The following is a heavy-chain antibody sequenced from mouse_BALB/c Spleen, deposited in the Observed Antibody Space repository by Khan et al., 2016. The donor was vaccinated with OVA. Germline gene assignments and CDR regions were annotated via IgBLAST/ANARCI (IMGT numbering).Heavy chain of an antibody. V-gene: IGHV1S81*02. CDR1: GYTFTTYW. D-gene: IGHD2-1*01. CDR2: INPSNGRT. Sequence: QVQLQQSGVELVKPGASVKLSCKASGYTFTTYWMHWVKQRPGQGLEWIGEINPSNGRTNHNEKFKTKATLTVDTSSSTAYMQLSRLTSEDSAVYYCARLYYSWLAHWDQGTLVTVSA. CDR3: ARLYYSWLAH. J-gene: IGHJ3*01.